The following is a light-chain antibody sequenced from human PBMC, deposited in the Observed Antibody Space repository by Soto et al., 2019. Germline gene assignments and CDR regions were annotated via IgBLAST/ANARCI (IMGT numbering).Light chain of an antibody. CDR3: QSYDSSLSGSGV. CDR1: SSNIGAGYD. V-gene: IGLV1-40*01. J-gene: IGLJ2*01. Sequence: QSVLTQPPSVSGAPGQRVTISCTGSSSNIGAGYDVNWYQQLPGTAPKLLIYGNSNRPSGVPDRFSGSKSGTSASLAITGLKAEDEADYYCQSYDSSLSGSGVFGGGTKLTVL. CDR2: GNS.